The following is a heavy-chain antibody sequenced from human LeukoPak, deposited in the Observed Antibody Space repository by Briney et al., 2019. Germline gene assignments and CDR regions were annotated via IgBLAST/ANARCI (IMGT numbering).Heavy chain of an antibody. Sequence: GGSLRLSCAASGFTFSSYSMNWVRQAPGKGLEWVSYISSSSSTIYYAGSVKGRFTISRDNAKNSLYLQMNSLRDEDTAVYYCARVECSGGSCYLSDYYYYYMDVWGKGTTVTVSS. CDR2: ISSSSSTI. CDR3: ARVECSGGSCYLSDYYYYYMDV. V-gene: IGHV3-48*02. J-gene: IGHJ6*03. CDR1: GFTFSSYS. D-gene: IGHD2-15*01.